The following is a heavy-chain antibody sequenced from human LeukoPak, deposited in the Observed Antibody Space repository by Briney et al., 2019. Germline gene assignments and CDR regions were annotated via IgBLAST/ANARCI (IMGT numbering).Heavy chain of an antibody. CDR3: AGRGSGSYFDY. J-gene: IGHJ4*02. CDR1: GFTFSSYA. V-gene: IGHV3-64*01. Sequence: GGSLRLSCAASGFTFSSYAMHWVRQAPGKGLEYVSAISSNGGSTYYANSVKGRFTISRDNSRNTLYLQMGSLRAEDTAVYYCAGRGSGSYFDYWGQGTLVTVSS. CDR2: ISSNGGST. D-gene: IGHD3-10*01.